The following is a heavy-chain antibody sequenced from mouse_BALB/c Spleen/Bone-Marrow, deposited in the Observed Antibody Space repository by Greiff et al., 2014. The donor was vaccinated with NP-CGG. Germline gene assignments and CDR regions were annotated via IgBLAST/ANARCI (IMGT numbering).Heavy chain of an antibody. CDR2: IDPGRGSS. CDR1: GYTFTDYV. Sequence: QVQLQQSGPELVKPGASVKMSCKASGYTFTDYVITWGKRRTGQGLEWIGEIDPGRGSSFYNEKFKAKATLTADKSANTAYMQLSSLTSEDSAVYFCARDGNYAAMDYWGQGTSVTVSS. D-gene: IGHD2-1*01. V-gene: IGHV1-77*01. J-gene: IGHJ4*01. CDR3: ARDGNYAAMDY.